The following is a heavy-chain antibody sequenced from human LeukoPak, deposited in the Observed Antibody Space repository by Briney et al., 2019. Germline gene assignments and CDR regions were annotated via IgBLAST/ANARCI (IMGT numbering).Heavy chain of an antibody. V-gene: IGHV2-5*02. D-gene: IGHD6-13*01. J-gene: IGHJ4*02. CDR1: GFSLSTSGVG. Sequence: ESRPTLVNPTQTLTLTCTFSGFSLSTSGVGVGWIRQPPGKALEWLALIYWDDDKRYSPSLKSRLTISKDTSRNQVVLTMANMDPVDTATYYCAHRRLTPATGPEFYFAYWGQGTFVTVSS. CDR3: AHRRLTPATGPEFYFAY. CDR2: IYWDDDK.